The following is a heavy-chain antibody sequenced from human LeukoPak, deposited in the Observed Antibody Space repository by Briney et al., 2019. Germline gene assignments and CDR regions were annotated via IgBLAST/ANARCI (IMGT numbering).Heavy chain of an antibody. Sequence: PGASLRLSCAASGFTFTSYALDWVRQAPGKGLEWISVISGDGESTHYADSVKGRFTISRDNSKNTLYLQMNSLRAEDTAVYYCARDEYKADAYWGQGTLVIVSS. D-gene: IGHD2/OR15-2a*01. J-gene: IGHJ4*02. CDR3: ARDEYKADAY. CDR1: GFTFTSYA. V-gene: IGHV3-23*01. CDR2: ISGDGEST.